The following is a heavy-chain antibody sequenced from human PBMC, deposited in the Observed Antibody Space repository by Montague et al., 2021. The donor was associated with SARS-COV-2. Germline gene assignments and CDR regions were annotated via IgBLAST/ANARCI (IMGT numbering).Heavy chain of an antibody. V-gene: IGHV2-5*02. CDR2: IYWDDDK. J-gene: IGHJ4*02. CDR1: GFSLSTRTVG. CDR3: AHRLPAVAAFDY. Sequence: PELVKPTQTLTLTCTFSGFSLSTRTVGVGWIRQPPGKALEWLALIYWDDDKRYSPSLKSRLTITKVTSKNQVVLTMTNMGPVDTATYYCAHRLPAVAAFDYWGQGTLVTVSS. D-gene: IGHD6-6*01.